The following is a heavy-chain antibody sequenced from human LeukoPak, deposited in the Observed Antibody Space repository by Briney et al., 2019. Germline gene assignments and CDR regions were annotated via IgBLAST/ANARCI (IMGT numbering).Heavy chain of an antibody. Sequence: SETLSLTCTVSGGSISSYYWSWIRQPPGKGLEWIGYIYYSGSTNYNPSLKSRVTISVDTSKNQFSLKLSSVTAADTAVYYCARQGYCSGGSCYSRRISYYYMDVWGKGTTVTVSS. CDR2: IYYSGST. D-gene: IGHD2-15*01. V-gene: IGHV4-59*08. CDR3: ARQGYCSGGSCYSRRISYYYMDV. CDR1: GGSISSYY. J-gene: IGHJ6*03.